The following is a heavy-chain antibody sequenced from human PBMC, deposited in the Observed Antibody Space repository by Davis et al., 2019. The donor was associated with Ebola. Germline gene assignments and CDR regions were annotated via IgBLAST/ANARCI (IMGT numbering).Heavy chain of an antibody. J-gene: IGHJ5*02. D-gene: IGHD6-13*01. Sequence: MPSETLSLTCAVSGGSISSGRYSWSWIRPPPGKGLEWIGYNYHSGSTYYNPSLKSRVTISVDRSKNQFSLKLSSVTAADTAVYYCARGKPFGSSFWFDPWGQGTLVTVSS. CDR1: GGSISSGRYS. V-gene: IGHV4-30-2*01. CDR2: NYHSGST. CDR3: ARGKPFGSSFWFDP.